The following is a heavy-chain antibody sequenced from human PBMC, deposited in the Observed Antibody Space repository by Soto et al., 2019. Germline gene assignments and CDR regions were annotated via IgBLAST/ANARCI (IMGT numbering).Heavy chain of an antibody. D-gene: IGHD3-3*01. CDR2: IYHSGST. CDR1: GYSISSGYY. V-gene: IGHV4-38-2*01. CDR3: ARPITIFGVAYDAFDI. J-gene: IGHJ3*02. Sequence: LTCAVSGYSISSGYYWGWIRQPPGKGLEWIGSIYHSGSTYYNPSLKSRVTISVDTSKNQFSLKLSSVTAADTAVYYCARPITIFGVAYDAFDIWGQGKMVTVSS.